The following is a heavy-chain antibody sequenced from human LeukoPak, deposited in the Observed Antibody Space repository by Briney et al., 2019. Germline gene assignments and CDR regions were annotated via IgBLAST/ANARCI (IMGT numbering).Heavy chain of an antibody. Sequence: SVKVSCKASGYTFTSYGSSWVRQAPGQGLEWIGWISAYNCNTNYAQKLQGRVTMTTDKSTSTAYMELRSLRSDDTAVYYCARVVSSWQEFDYWGQGTLVTVSS. CDR2: ISAYNCNT. CDR3: ARVVSSWQEFDY. D-gene: IGHD6-13*01. V-gene: IGHV1-18*01. CDR1: GYTFTSYG. J-gene: IGHJ4*02.